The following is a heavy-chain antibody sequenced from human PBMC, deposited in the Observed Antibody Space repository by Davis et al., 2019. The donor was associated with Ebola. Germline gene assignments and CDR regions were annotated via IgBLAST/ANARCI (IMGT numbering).Heavy chain of an antibody. V-gene: IGHV1-8*02. D-gene: IGHD2-2*02. CDR1: GYTFTGYY. Sequence: ASVQVSCKASGYTFTGYYMHWVRQAPGQGLKWMGWMNSKSGNTGYAQKFQGRVTMTRNTSISTAYMELSSLGSEDTAVYYCAVPTGAVIYLDNDAFDIWGQGTMVTVSS. J-gene: IGHJ3*02. CDR2: MNSKSGNT. CDR3: AVPTGAVIYLDNDAFDI.